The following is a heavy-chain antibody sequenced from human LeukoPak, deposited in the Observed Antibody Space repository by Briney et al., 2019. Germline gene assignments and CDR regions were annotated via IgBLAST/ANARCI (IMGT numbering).Heavy chain of an antibody. D-gene: IGHD2-15*01. J-gene: IGHJ5*02. Sequence: ASVKVSCKASGGTFTSYAISWVRQAPGQGLEWMGGIIPIFGTANYAQKFKGRVTITANESTSTAYMELSSLRSEDTAVYYCARVSYRLGYCSGGSCHNRFDPWGQGTLVTVSS. V-gene: IGHV1-69*13. CDR2: IIPIFGTA. CDR1: GGTFTSYA. CDR3: ARVSYRLGYCSGGSCHNRFDP.